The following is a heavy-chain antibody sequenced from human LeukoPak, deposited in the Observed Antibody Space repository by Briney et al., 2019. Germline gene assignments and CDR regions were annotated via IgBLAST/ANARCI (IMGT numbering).Heavy chain of an antibody. V-gene: IGHV3-7*05. CDR1: RFAFSSYW. J-gene: IGHJ4*02. CDR3: ARDAGPRDYGSGSYLGY. Sequence: GGSLRLSCVASRFAFSSYWMAWVRQAPGKGLEWVANIKEDGSAKSYVDSVKGRFTISRDNAKNSLYLQLNSLRAEDTAVYYCARDAGPRDYGSGSYLGYWGQGTLVTVSS. D-gene: IGHD3-10*01. CDR2: IKEDGSAK.